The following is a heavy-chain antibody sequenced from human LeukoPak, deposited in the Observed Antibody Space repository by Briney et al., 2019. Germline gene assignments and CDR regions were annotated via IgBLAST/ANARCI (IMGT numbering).Heavy chain of an antibody. Sequence: PGGSLRLSCAASGLTVSSNYMNWVRQAPGKGLEWVSVIYSGGSTYYADSVKGRFTISRDDSKNTIYLQMKSLRAEDTALYYCARQGAFDIWGQGTMVTVSS. V-gene: IGHV3-66*04. CDR1: GLTVSSNY. CDR3: ARQGAFDI. J-gene: IGHJ3*02. CDR2: IYSGGST.